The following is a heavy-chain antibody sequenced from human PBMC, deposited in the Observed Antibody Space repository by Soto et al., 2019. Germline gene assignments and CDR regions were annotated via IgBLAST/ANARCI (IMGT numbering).Heavy chain of an antibody. V-gene: IGHV1-18*01. CDR3: AREKAYYGSGSQDSDFDY. D-gene: IGHD3-10*01. Sequence: QVQLVQSGAEVKKPGASVKVSCKASGYTFTSYGISWVRQAPGQGLEWMGWISAYNGNTNYAQKLQGRVTMTTDTATSTAYMELRSLRSDDTAVYYCAREKAYYGSGSQDSDFDYWGQGTLVTVSS. J-gene: IGHJ4*01. CDR1: GYTFTSYG. CDR2: ISAYNGNT.